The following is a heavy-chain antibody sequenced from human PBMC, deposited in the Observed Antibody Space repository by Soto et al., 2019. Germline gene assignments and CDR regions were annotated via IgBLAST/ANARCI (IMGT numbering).Heavy chain of an antibody. CDR1: GFTFSSYA. CDR3: AKDWGMRYYYYMDV. Sequence: GGSLRLSCAASGFTFSSYAMSWVRQAPGKGLEWVSAISGSGGSTYYADSVKGRFTISRDNSKNTLYLQMNSLRAEDTAVYYCAKDWGMRYYYYMDVWGKGTTVTVSS. D-gene: IGHD2-8*01. J-gene: IGHJ6*03. V-gene: IGHV3-23*01. CDR2: ISGSGGST.